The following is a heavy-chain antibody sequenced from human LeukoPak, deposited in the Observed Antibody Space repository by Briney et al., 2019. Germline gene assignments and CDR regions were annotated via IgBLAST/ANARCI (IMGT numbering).Heavy chain of an antibody. V-gene: IGHV3-23*01. D-gene: IGHD2-2*01. J-gene: IGHJ4*02. Sequence: GGSLRLSCAASGFTFSSYALSWVRQAPGKGLEWVSAIGGSGSSTYYADSVKGRFTISRDNSKNVLYLRMNSLRAEDTAVYYCAKDGEYQLLLGYFDYWGQGTLVTVSS. CDR2: IGGSGSST. CDR1: GFTFSSYA. CDR3: AKDGEYQLLLGYFDY.